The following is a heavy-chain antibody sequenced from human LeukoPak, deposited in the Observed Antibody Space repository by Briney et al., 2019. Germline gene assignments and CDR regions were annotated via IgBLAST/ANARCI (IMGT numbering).Heavy chain of an antibody. J-gene: IGHJ4*02. CDR2: IYSGGST. CDR1: GFTVSSNY. D-gene: IGHD3-10*01. CDR3: ARGEHRYGSGSYDPHDY. V-gene: IGHV3-53*01. Sequence: GGSLRLSCAASGFTVSSNYMSWVRQAPGKGLEWVSVIYSGGSTYYADSVKGRFTISRDNSKNTLYLQMNSLRVEDTAVYYCARGEHRYGSGSYDPHDYWGQGTLVTVSS.